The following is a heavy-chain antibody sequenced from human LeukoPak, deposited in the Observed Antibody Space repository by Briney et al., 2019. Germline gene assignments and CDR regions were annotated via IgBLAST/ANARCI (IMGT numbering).Heavy chain of an antibody. CDR3: ARGSPPRRNYDSRGYYSYYFDY. CDR1: GFTFSDYA. J-gene: IGHJ4*02. CDR2: INADNGNT. Sequence: GASVKVSCKASGFTFSDYAIHWVRQAPGQRLEWMGWINADNGNTKYAQEFQGRVTITRDTSATTVYMELRSLRSDDTAVYYCARGSPPRRNYDSRGYYSYYFDYWGQGTLVTVSS. V-gene: IGHV1-3*01. D-gene: IGHD3-22*01.